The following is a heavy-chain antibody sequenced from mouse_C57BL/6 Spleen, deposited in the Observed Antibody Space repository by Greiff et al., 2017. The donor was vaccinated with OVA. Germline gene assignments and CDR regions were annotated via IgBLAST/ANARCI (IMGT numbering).Heavy chain of an antibody. CDR2: ISSGSSTI. J-gene: IGHJ2*01. CDR3: ARHYDYDGYFDY. CDR1: GFTFSDYG. D-gene: IGHD2-4*01. V-gene: IGHV5-17*01. Sequence: EVKLMESGGGLVKPGGSLKLSCAASGFTFSDYGMHWVRQAPEKGLEWVAYISSGSSTIYYADTVKGRFTISRDNAKNTLFLQMTSLRSEDTAMYYCARHYDYDGYFDYWGQGTTLTVSS.